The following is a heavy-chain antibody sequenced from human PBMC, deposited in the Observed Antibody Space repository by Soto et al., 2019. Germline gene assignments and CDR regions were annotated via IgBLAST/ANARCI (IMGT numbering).Heavy chain of an antibody. Sequence: PSETLSLTCTVSGVSISSYFWSWIRQPPGKGLEWIGYTYYTADTKYSPSLESRATISADPSNKQFSLSLRPVSAADTALYFCAGPKNRGESFDYWGQGALATVSS. D-gene: IGHD3-10*01. CDR3: AGPKNRGESFDY. J-gene: IGHJ4*02. CDR2: TYYTADT. CDR1: GVSISSYF. V-gene: IGHV4-59*01.